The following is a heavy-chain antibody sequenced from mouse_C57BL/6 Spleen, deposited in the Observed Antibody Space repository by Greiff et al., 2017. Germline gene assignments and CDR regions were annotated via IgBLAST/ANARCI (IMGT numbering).Heavy chain of an antibody. Sequence: EVMLVESGGGLVKPGGSLKLSCAASGFTFSSYTMSWVRQTPEKRLEWVATISGGGGNTYYPDSVKGRFTISRDDAKNTLYLQMSSLRSEDTALYYCARHIYYYGSSPGYWYFDVWGTGTTVTVSS. CDR2: ISGGGGNT. V-gene: IGHV5-9*01. J-gene: IGHJ1*03. D-gene: IGHD1-1*01. CDR3: ARHIYYYGSSPGYWYFDV. CDR1: GFTFSSYT.